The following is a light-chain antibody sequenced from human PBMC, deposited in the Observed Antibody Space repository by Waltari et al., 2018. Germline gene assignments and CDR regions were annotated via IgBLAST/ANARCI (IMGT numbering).Light chain of an antibody. CDR3: RSADSADTYVV. CDR2: KDT. Sequence: SYELTQPPSVSVSPGQTARITCFGDALPKPYGYWYQQKPGQAPVLVIFKDTGRPSGIPDRFSGYSAGKTVTLTISGVQAEDEAYYYCRSADSADTYVVFGGGTKLTVV. CDR1: ALPKPY. J-gene: IGLJ2*01. V-gene: IGLV3-25*03.